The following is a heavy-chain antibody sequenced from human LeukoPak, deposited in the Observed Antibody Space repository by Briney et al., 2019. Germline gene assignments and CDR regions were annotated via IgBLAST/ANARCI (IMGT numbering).Heavy chain of an antibody. D-gene: IGHD1-26*01. Sequence: ASVKVSCKVSGYTLTELSMHWVRQAPGKGLEWMGGFDPEDGETICAQKFQGRVTMTEDTSTDTAYMELSSLRSEDTAVYYCAGLDSGSYSFVSRRPVYFQHWGQGTLVTVSS. CDR1: GYTLTELS. J-gene: IGHJ1*01. CDR2: FDPEDGET. CDR3: AGLDSGSYSFVSRRPVYFQH. V-gene: IGHV1-24*01.